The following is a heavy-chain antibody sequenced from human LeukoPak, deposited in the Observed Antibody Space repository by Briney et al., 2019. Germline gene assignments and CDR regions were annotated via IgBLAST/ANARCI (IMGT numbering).Heavy chain of an antibody. J-gene: IGHJ4*02. D-gene: IGHD7-27*01. CDR2: YNGNN. CDR3: VRDYWGSLDY. Sequence: SETLSLTCTVSGGSVSSGSYYWSWVRQPPGKGLEWIGYNGNNNYNPSLKSRATISLDTSKNQFSLKLHSVTDADTAVYYCVRDYWGSLDYWGQGTLVTVSS. CDR1: GGSVSSGSYY. V-gene: IGHV4-61*01.